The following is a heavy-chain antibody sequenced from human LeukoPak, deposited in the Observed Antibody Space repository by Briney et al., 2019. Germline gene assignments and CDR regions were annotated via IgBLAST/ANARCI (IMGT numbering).Heavy chain of an antibody. CDR2: ISSSSSYI. J-gene: IGHJ4*02. CDR1: GFTFSNAW. D-gene: IGHD6-6*01. Sequence: GGSLRLSCAASGFTFSNAWMSWVRQAPGKGLEWVSSISSSSSYIYYADSVKGRFTISRDNAKNSLYLQMNSLRAEDTAVYYCASGQVRSVYSSFYWGQGTLVTVSS. CDR3: ASGQVRSVYSSFY. V-gene: IGHV3-21*01.